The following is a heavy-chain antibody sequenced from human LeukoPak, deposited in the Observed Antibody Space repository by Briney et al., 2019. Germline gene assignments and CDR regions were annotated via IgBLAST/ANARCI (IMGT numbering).Heavy chain of an antibody. J-gene: IGHJ4*02. CDR2: IYYSGST. D-gene: IGHD3-22*01. Sequence: SETLSLTCTVSGGSISSYYWSWIRQPPGKGLEWIGYIYYSGSTNYNPSLKSRVTISVDTSKNQFSLKLSSVTAADTAVYYCARDAHYYDSSGYFEGLDYWGQGTLVTVSS. V-gene: IGHV4-59*01. CDR3: ARDAHYYDSSGYFEGLDY. CDR1: GGSISSYY.